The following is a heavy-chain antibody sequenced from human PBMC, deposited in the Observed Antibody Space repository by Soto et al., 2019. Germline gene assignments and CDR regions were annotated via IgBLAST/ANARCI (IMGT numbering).Heavy chain of an antibody. CDR2: IYGGGST. J-gene: IGHJ4*02. D-gene: IGHD6-13*01. CDR1: GFSVSTNY. Sequence: GGSLRLSCAASGFSVSTNYMIWVRQAPGKGLEWVSLIYGGGSTFYADSVKGRFTISRDNSKNTLYLQMNSLRAEDTAVYYCAKGNFLAAAGIYYFDYWGQGTLVTVSS. V-gene: IGHV3-53*01. CDR3: AKGNFLAAAGIYYFDY.